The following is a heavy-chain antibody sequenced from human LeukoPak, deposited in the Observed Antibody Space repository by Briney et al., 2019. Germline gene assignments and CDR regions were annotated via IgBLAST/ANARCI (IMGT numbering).Heavy chain of an antibody. D-gene: IGHD6-19*01. V-gene: IGHV1-69*06. CDR1: GGTFSSYA. CDR2: IIPIFGTA. Sequence: GASVKVSCKASGGTFSSYAISWVRQAPGQWLEWMGGIIPIFGTANYAQKFQGRVTITADKSTSTAYMELSSLRSEDTAVYYCARTVTGIAVAGQDYWGQGTLVTVSS. CDR3: ARTVTGIAVAGQDY. J-gene: IGHJ4*02.